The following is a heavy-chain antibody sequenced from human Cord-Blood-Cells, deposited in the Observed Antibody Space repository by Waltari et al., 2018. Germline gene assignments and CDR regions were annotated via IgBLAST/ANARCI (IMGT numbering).Heavy chain of an antibody. V-gene: IGHV4-34*01. CDR1: GGSFSGYY. J-gene: IGHJ6*02. CDR2: INQSGST. Sequence: QVQLQQWGAGLLKPSETLSLTCAVYGGSFSGYYWSWIRQPPGKGREWIGEINQSGSTNYNPSLKSRVTISVDTSKNQFSLKLSSVTAADTAVYYCARGLAVAGTEAYYYYYGMDVWGQGTTVTVSS. D-gene: IGHD6-19*01. CDR3: ARGLAVAGTEAYYYYYGMDV.